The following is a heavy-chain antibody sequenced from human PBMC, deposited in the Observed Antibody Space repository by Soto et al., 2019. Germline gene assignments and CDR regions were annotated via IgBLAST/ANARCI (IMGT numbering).Heavy chain of an antibody. V-gene: IGHV4-4*07. CDR3: ARDYWGSLDY. Sequence: QGQLQESGPGLVKPSETLSLTCSVSGGSISTYYCNWIRQPAGKGLEWIGRIDSSGSTNYSPSLKSRATMSVDTSKNQFSLRLISVSAADTAVYYCARDYWGSLDYWGQGVLVTVSS. D-gene: IGHD7-27*01. CDR2: IDSSGST. CDR1: GGSISTYY. J-gene: IGHJ4*02.